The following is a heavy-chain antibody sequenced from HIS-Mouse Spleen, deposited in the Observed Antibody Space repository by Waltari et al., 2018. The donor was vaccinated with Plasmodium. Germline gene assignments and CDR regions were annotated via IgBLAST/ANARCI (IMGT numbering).Heavy chain of an antibody. CDR3: ASYSWYFDY. D-gene: IGHD5-18*01. CDR2: ISYDGSNK. Sequence: QVQLVESGGGVVQPGRSLRLPCADSGFTFSSYAMHWVRQAPGKGLEWVAVISYDGSNKYYADSVKGRFTISRDNSKNTLYLQMNSLRAEDTAVYYCASYSWYFDYWGQGTLVTVSS. V-gene: IGHV3-30*04. J-gene: IGHJ4*02. CDR1: GFTFSSYA.